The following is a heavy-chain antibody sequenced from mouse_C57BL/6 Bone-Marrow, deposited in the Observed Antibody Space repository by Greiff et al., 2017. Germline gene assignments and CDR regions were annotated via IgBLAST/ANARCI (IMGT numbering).Heavy chain of an antibody. CDR2: INPNSGST. CDR3: ASLGGYYFDY. CDR1: GYTFTSYW. Sequence: VQLQQPGAELVKPGASVTLSCKASGYTFTSYWMHWVTQRPGQGLEWIGMINPNSGSTNYNEKFKSKATLTVDKSSSTAYMQLSSLTSEDSAVYYCASLGGYYFDYWGQGTTLTVSS. D-gene: IGHD1-1*02. J-gene: IGHJ2*01. V-gene: IGHV1-64*01.